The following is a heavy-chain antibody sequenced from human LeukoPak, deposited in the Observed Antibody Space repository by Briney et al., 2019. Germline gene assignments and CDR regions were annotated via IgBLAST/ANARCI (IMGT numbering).Heavy chain of an antibody. CDR1: GGSISSSSYY. CDR3: ARGAPATTDAGDNDAFDI. V-gene: IGHV4-39*01. J-gene: IGHJ3*02. D-gene: IGHD4-17*01. Sequence: SETLSLTCTVSGGSISSSSYYWGWIRQPPGKGLEWIGSIYYSGSTYYNPSLKSRVTISVDTSKNQFSLKLSSVTAADTAVYYCARGAPATTDAGDNDAFDIWGQGTMVTVSS. CDR2: IYYSGST.